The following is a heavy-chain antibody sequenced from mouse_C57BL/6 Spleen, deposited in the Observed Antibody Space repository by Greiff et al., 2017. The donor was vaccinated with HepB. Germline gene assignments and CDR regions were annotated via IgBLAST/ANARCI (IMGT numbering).Heavy chain of an antibody. Sequence: QVQLKESGPGLVQPSQSLSITCTVSGFSLTSYGVHWVRQPPGKGLEWLGVIWSGGSTDYNAAFISRLSISKDNSKSQVFFKMNSLQADDTAIYYCAKGGGYFERYFNYWGQGTTLTVSS. CDR2: IWSGGST. CDR1: GFSLTSYG. CDR3: AKGGGYFERYFNY. D-gene: IGHD2-3*01. V-gene: IGHV2-4*01. J-gene: IGHJ2*01.